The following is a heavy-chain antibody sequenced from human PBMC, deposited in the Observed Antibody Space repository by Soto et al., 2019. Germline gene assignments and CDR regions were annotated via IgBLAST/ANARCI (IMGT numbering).Heavy chain of an antibody. CDR1: GFTFSSYA. V-gene: IGHV3-30-3*01. CDR2: ISYDGINK. D-gene: IGHD3-22*01. Sequence: PGGSLRLSCAASGFTFSSYAMHWVRQAPGKGLEWVAVISYDGINKYYADSVKGRFTISRDNSKNTLYLQMNSLRAEDTAVYYCARDVRYYYDSSGYEGMDVLGQGTTVTVSS. J-gene: IGHJ6*02. CDR3: ARDVRYYYDSSGYEGMDV.